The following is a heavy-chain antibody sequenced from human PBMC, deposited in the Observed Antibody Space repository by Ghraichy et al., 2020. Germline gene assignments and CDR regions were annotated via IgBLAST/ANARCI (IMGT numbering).Heavy chain of an antibody. D-gene: IGHD4-17*01. Sequence: GGSLRLSCAASGFIFRDYAFNWVRQAPGKGLEWVATISATGGSTHYADSVKGRFTISRDNSKNTLFVQMGSLRVEDTAVYYCARDQRDGDYVFDLWGQGSLVTVSS. J-gene: IGHJ4*02. CDR3: ARDQRDGDYVFDL. CDR2: ISATGGST. V-gene: IGHV3-23*01. CDR1: GFIFRDYA.